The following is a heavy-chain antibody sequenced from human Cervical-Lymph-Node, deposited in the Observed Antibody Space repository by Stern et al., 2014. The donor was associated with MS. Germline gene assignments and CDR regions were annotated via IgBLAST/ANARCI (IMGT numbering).Heavy chain of an antibody. CDR1: GFSLTTDGMC. CDR3: ARSTGYSGYDRFDS. D-gene: IGHD5-12*01. V-gene: IGHV2-70*01. J-gene: IGHJ4*02. CDR2: INWDDEK. Sequence: ESGPALVKPTQTLTLTCAFSGFSLTTDGMCVGWIRQPPGKALEWLSLINWDDEKFYSSSLKTRLSISRDTSRNQVVLSLTNVDSADAGTYYCARSTGYSGYDRFDSWGQGTLVTVSS.